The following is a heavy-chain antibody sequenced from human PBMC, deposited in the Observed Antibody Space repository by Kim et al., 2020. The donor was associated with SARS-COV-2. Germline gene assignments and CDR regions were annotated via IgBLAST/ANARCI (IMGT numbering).Heavy chain of an antibody. D-gene: IGHD3-10*01. J-gene: IGHJ6*02. Sequence: TPSLKSRVTLSVDRSKNQFSLKLGSVTAADTAVYYCARGYGSGSPYGMDVWGQGTTVTVSS. CDR3: ARGYGSGSPYGMDV. V-gene: IGHV4-30-2*01.